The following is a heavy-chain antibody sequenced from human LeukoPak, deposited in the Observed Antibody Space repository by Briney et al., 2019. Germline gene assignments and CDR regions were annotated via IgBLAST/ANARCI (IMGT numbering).Heavy chain of an antibody. V-gene: IGHV4-59*01. J-gene: IGHJ5*02. CDR1: GGSISTYY. D-gene: IGHD5-18*01. CDR3: ARHSYGSFNWFDP. CDR2: IYYSGRT. Sequence: PSETLSLTCTVSGGSISTYYWSWIRQPPGKGLEWIGYIYYSGRTNYNPSLRGRVTMSLDTSKNQFSLKLSSVTAADTAVYYCARHSYGSFNWFDPWGQGTLVTVSS.